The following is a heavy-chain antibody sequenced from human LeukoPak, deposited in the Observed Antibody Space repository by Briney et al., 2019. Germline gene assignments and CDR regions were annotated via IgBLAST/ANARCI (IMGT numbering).Heavy chain of an antibody. CDR2: ISSSSSTI. D-gene: IGHD2-2*01. V-gene: IGHV3-48*01. CDR3: ARDEVVVPAAPTFHDY. CDR1: GFTFSSYS. Sequence: TGGSLRLSCAASGFTFSSYSMNWVRQAPGKGLEWVSYISSSSSTIYYADSVKGRFTISRDNAKNSQYLQMNSLRAEDTAVYYCARDEVVVPAAPTFHDYWGQGTLVTVSS. J-gene: IGHJ4*02.